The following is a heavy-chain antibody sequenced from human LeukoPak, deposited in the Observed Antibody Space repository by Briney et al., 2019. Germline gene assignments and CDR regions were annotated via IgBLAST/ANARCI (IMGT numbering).Heavy chain of an antibody. CDR1: RFTFSTYA. CDR2: ISGSGGNT. V-gene: IGHV3-23*01. Sequence: PGGSLRLSCAASRFTFSTYAMSWVRQAPGKGLEWVSTISGSGGNTYYADSVKGRFTISRDNAKNSLYLQMNSLRAEDTAVYYCGRASRSGRPAGIDYWGQGTLVTVSS. CDR3: GRASRSGRPAGIDY. D-gene: IGHD3-3*01. J-gene: IGHJ4*02.